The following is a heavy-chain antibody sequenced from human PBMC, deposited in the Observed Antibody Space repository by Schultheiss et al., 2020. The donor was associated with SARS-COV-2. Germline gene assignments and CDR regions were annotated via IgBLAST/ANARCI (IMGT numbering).Heavy chain of an antibody. CDR1: GFTFDDYG. J-gene: IGHJ4*02. CDR2: ISGSGGST. V-gene: IGHV3-23*01. Sequence: GGSLRLSCAASGFTFDDYGMSWVRQAPGKGLEWVSGISGSGGSTYYADSVKGRFTISRDNSKNTLYLQMNSLRAEDTAVYYCARDYGGWSLDYWGQGTLVTVSS. D-gene: IGHD6-19*01. CDR3: ARDYGGWSLDY.